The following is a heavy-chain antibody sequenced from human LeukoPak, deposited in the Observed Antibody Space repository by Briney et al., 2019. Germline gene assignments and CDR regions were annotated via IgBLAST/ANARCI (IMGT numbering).Heavy chain of an antibody. Sequence: SETLSLTCTVSGGSISSSSYYWGWIRQPPGTGLEWIGSIYYSGSTYYNPSLKSRVTISVDTSKNQFSLKLSSVTAADTAVYYCARHYTAMVPTDWFDPWGRGTLVTVSS. CDR1: GGSISSSSYY. V-gene: IGHV4-39*01. D-gene: IGHD5-18*01. J-gene: IGHJ5*02. CDR2: IYYSGST. CDR3: ARHYTAMVPTDWFDP.